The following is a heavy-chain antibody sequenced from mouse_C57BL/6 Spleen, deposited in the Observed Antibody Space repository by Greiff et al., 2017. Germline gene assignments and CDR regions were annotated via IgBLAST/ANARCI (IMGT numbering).Heavy chain of an antibody. CDR2: INPNNGGT. J-gene: IGHJ2*01. Sequence: VQLKQSGPELVKPGASVKIPCKASGYTFTDYNMDWVKQSHGKSLEWIGDINPNNGGTIYNQKFKGKATLTVDKSSSTAYMELRSLTSEDTAVYYCARKEDSSGLYYFDYWGQGTTLTVSS. CDR1: GYTFTDYN. CDR3: ARKEDSSGLYYFDY. V-gene: IGHV1-18*01. D-gene: IGHD3-2*02.